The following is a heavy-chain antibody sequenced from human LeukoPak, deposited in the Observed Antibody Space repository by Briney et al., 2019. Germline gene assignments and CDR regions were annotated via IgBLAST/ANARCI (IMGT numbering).Heavy chain of an antibody. CDR2: ISAYNGNT. CDR3: ARDGRYCSSTSCRFIDY. Sequence: GASVKVSCKASGYTFTSYGISWVRQAPGQGLEWMGWISAYNGNTNYAQKLQGRVTMTTDTSTSTAYMELRSLRSDDTAVYYCARDGRYCSSTSCRFIDYWGQGTLVTVSS. CDR1: GYTFTSYG. D-gene: IGHD2-2*01. J-gene: IGHJ4*02. V-gene: IGHV1-18*01.